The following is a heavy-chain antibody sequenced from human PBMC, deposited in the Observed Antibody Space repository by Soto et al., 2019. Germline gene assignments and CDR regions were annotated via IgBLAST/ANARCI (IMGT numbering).Heavy chain of an antibody. D-gene: IGHD3-22*01. J-gene: IGHJ6*02. CDR1: GLTFSSYD. CDR2: IGTAGDT. V-gene: IGHV3-13*01. CDR3: ARIDYDSSGYALMDV. Sequence: GGSLRLSCAASGLTFSSYDMHWVRQATGKGLEWVSAIGTAGDTYYPGSVKGRFTISRENAKNSLYLQMNSLRAGDTAVYYCARIDYDSSGYALMDVWGQGTTVTVSS.